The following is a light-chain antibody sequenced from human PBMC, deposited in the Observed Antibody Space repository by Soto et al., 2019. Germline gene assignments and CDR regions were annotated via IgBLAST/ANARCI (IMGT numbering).Light chain of an antibody. CDR3: QQYGSSLIT. J-gene: IGKJ5*01. CDR1: QSVTSNS. V-gene: IGKV3-20*01. Sequence: EIVLTQSPGTLSLSPRERATLSCSASQSVTSNSLAWYHQKFGQPPRLLIYGASSRATGIPDRFSGSGSGTDFTLTISRLEPEDFAVYYCQQYGSSLITFGQGTRLEIK. CDR2: GAS.